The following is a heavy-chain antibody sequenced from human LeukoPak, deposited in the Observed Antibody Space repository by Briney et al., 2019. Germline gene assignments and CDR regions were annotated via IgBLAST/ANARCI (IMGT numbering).Heavy chain of an antibody. CDR2: IRYDASDK. J-gene: IGHJ6*03. V-gene: IGHV3-30*02. Sequence: PGGSLRLSCAASGFIFSNYGIHWVRQAPGKGLEWVAFIRYDASDKYYADSVKGRFTISRDNSKNKVYLQMNSLRGEDTAVYYCARYDSSGYRYYYYYMDVWGKGTTVTVSS. CDR3: ARYDSSGYRYYYYYMDV. CDR1: GFIFSNYG. D-gene: IGHD3-22*01.